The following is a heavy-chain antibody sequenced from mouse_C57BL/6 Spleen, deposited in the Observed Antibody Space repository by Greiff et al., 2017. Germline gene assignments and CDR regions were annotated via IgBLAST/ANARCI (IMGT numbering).Heavy chain of an antibody. V-gene: IGHV1-52*01. CDR1: GYTFTSYW. J-gene: IGHJ4*01. Sequence: QVQLQQPGAELVRPGSSVKLSCKASGYTFTSYWMHWVKQRPIQGLEWIGNIDPSDSETHYNQKFKDKATLTVDKSSSTAYMQLSSLTSEASAVYDSARWTASYYYAMDYWGQGTSVTVSS. CDR2: IDPSDSET. CDR3: ARWTASYYYAMDY.